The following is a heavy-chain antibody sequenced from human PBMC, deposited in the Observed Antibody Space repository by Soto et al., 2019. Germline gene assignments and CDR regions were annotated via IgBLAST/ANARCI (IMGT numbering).Heavy chain of an antibody. D-gene: IGHD1-1*01. Sequence: PSETLSLTCIVSGGPIINYYWSWIRQPPGKGLEWVGYIFGAGTTTYNPSLKSRVTISVDTSKSHLYLTVNSVTAADTAVYYCARDRPYNWNDGFDALDIWGHGTLVTVSS. V-gene: IGHV4-59*01. CDR1: GGPIINYY. J-gene: IGHJ3*02. CDR3: ARDRPYNWNDGFDALDI. CDR2: IFGAGTT.